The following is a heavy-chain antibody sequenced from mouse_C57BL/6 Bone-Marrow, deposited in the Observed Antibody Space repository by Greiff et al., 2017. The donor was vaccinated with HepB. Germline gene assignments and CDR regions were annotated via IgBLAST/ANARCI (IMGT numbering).Heavy chain of an antibody. V-gene: IGHV14-2*01. D-gene: IGHD2-1*01. CDR2: IDPEDGET. CDR3: ARGGNYWFAY. J-gene: IGHJ3*01. Sequence: EVQVVESGAELVKPGASVKLSCTASGFNIKDYYMPWVKQRTEQGLEWIGRIDPEDGETKYAPKFQGKATITADTSSNTAYLQLSSLTSEDTAVYYCARGGNYWFAYWGQGTLVTVSA. CDR1: GFNIKDYY.